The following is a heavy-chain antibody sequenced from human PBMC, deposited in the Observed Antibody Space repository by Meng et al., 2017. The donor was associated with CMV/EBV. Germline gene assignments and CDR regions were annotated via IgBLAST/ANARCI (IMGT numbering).Heavy chain of an antibody. Sequence: GESLKISCAASGFTFSSYSMNWVRQAPGKGLEWVSSISSSSSYIYYADSVKGRFTISRDNAKNSLYLQMNSLGAEDTAVYYCARDPTYYDFWSDRYPSYYYGMDVWGQGTTVTVSS. D-gene: IGHD3-3*01. CDR3: ARDPTYYDFWSDRYPSYYYGMDV. CDR1: GFTFSSYS. V-gene: IGHV3-21*01. J-gene: IGHJ6*02. CDR2: ISSSSSYI.